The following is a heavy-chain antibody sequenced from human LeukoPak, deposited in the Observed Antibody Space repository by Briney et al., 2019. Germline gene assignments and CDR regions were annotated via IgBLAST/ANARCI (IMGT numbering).Heavy chain of an antibody. V-gene: IGHV1-46*01. CDR3: ARELPSPNDHHYFDY. Sequence: ASVKVSCKASGYTFTSYYMHWVRQAPGQGLEWMGRIKPSGGSTAYAQKFQGRVTMTRDMSTSTVYMELSRLRSDDTAVYYCARELPSPNDHHYFDYWGQGTLVTVSS. J-gene: IGHJ4*02. CDR2: IKPSGGST. D-gene: IGHD1-1*01. CDR1: GYTFTSYY.